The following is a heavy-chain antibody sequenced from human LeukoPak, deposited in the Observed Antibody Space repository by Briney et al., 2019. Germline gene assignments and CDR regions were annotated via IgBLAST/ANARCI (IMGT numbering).Heavy chain of an antibody. CDR2: IYYSGST. V-gene: IGHV4-39*02. CDR1: GGSISSSSYY. Sequence: SETLSLTCTVSGGSISSSSYYWGWIRQPPGKGLEWIGSIYYSGSTYYNPSLKSRVTISVDTSKNQFSLKPSSVTAADTAVYYCAREEYYYDSSGYYSEYFQHWGQGTLVTVSS. D-gene: IGHD3-22*01. J-gene: IGHJ1*01. CDR3: AREEYYYDSSGYYSEYFQH.